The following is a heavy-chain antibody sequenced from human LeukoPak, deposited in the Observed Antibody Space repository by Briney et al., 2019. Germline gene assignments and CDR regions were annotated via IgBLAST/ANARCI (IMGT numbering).Heavy chain of an antibody. D-gene: IGHD2-8*01. Sequence: ASETLSLTCTVAGGSISNYYWNWIRQPRGKGLEWVGHISYSGGTKYNPSLQSRVTISIDTSKNQFSLNLSSVTAADTAVYYCARRVMMSAAGVPDSWLDPWGQGILVTVSS. CDR1: GGSISNYY. J-gene: IGHJ5*02. CDR3: ARRVMMSAAGVPDSWLDP. V-gene: IGHV4-59*08. CDR2: ISYSGGT.